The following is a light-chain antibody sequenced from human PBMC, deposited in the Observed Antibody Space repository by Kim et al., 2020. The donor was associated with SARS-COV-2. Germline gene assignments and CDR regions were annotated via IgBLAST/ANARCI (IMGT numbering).Light chain of an antibody. CDR3: QSYDSSNQV. V-gene: IGLV6-57*02. CDR2: EDN. J-gene: IGLJ3*02. Sequence: NFMLTQPHSVSESPGKTVTISCTGSSGSIASNYVQWYQQRPGSAPTTVIYEDNQRPSGVPDRFSGSIDFSSNSASLTISGLKTEDEADYYCQSYDSSNQVFGGGTQLTVL. CDR1: SGSIASNY.